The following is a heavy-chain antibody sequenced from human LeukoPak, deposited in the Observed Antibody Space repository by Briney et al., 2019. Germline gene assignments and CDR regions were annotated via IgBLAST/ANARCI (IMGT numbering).Heavy chain of an antibody. V-gene: IGHV3-9*01. CDR2: ISWNSGSI. J-gene: IGHJ4*02. D-gene: IGHD6-19*01. Sequence: PGGSLRLSCAASGFTFDDYAMHWVRQAPGKGLEWVSGISWNSGSIGYADSVKGRFTISRDNAKNSLYLQMNSLRAEDTALYYCAKDVEYSSGWYDYWGQGTPVTVSS. CDR3: AKDVEYSSGWYDY. CDR1: GFTFDDYA.